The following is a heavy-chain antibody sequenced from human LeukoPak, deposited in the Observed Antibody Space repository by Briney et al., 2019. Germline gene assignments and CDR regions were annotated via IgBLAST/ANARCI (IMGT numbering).Heavy chain of an antibody. CDR2: ISYSGNT. V-gene: IGHV4-39*07. Sequence: PSETLSLTCTVSGGSISSSGYFWGWVRQPPGKGLEWIGTISYSGNTYYRASLKSRVTISAVTSKNQFSLSLSSVTAADTAVYYCARASHYAMDVWGKGTTVTVSP. CDR3: ARASHYAMDV. D-gene: IGHD2-2*01. CDR1: GGSISSSGYF. J-gene: IGHJ6*04.